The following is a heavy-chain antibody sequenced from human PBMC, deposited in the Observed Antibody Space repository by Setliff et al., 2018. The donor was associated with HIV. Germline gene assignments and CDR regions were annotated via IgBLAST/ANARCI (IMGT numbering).Heavy chain of an antibody. Sequence: SETLTLTCTVSGGLINSHYWNWIRQAPGKGLEWIGCVYYRGGVTYNPSLSSRVTISVDTSKNQFSLSLSSVTAGDTAIYFCARTSRLHPFDYWGQGKLVTVSS. CDR2: VYYRGGV. CDR1: GGLINSHY. D-gene: IGHD2-21*02. J-gene: IGHJ4*02. CDR3: ARTSRLHPFDY. V-gene: IGHV4-59*08.